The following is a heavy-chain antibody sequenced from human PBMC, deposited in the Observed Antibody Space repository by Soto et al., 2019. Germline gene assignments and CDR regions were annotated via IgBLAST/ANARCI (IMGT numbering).Heavy chain of an antibody. Sequence: QVQLRESGPGLVKPSQTLSLTCTVSDGSISCGAYYWSWIRQPPGKGLEWIGYIYFSGDTYYNPSLKGRLSISRDTSKNQFFLRLSSVTAADTAVYYCARRFVGGTYPNGFDPWGQGTLVTVSS. CDR1: DGSISCGAYY. CDR3: ARRFVGGTYPNGFDP. CDR2: IYFSGDT. D-gene: IGHD6-19*01. V-gene: IGHV4-30-4*01. J-gene: IGHJ5*02.